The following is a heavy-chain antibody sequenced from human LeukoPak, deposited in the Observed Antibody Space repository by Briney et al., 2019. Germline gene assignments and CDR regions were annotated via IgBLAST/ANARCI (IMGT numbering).Heavy chain of an antibody. V-gene: IGHV1-69*02. CDR2: IIPILGIA. J-gene: IGHJ3*02. CDR3: ATDCSSTSCYIDRDAFDI. D-gene: IGHD2-2*02. CDR1: GGTFSSYT. Sequence: ASVKVSCKASGGTFSSYTISWVRQAPGQGLEWMGRIIPILGIANYAQKFQGRVTITADKSTSTAYMEPSSLRSEDTAVYYCATDCSSTSCYIDRDAFDIWGQGTMVTVSS.